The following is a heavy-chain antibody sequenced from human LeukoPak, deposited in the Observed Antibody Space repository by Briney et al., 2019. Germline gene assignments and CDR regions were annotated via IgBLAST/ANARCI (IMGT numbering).Heavy chain of an antibody. CDR1: GGSISSYY. D-gene: IGHD4-23*01. Sequence: SETLSLTCTVSGGSISSYYWSWIRQPPGKGLEWIGYIYYSGSTNYNPSLKSRVTISVDTSKNQFSQKLSSVTAADTAVYYCARTVVTYGRGYFDYWGQGTLVTVSS. V-gene: IGHV4-59*01. J-gene: IGHJ4*02. CDR2: IYYSGST. CDR3: ARTVVTYGRGYFDY.